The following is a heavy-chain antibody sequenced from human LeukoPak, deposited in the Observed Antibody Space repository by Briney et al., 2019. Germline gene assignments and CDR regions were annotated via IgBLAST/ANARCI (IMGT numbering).Heavy chain of an antibody. V-gene: IGHV1-2*02. J-gene: IGHJ6*03. CDR2: INPNSGGT. CDR1: GYTFTGYY. D-gene: IGHD5-12*01. Sequence: ASVKVSCKASGYTFTGYYMHWVRQAPGQGLEWMGWINPNSGGTNYAQKLQGRVTMTTDTSTSTAYMELRSLRSDDTAVYYCARGGYDLYYYYYYMDVWGKGTTVTISS. CDR3: ARGGYDLYYYYYYMDV.